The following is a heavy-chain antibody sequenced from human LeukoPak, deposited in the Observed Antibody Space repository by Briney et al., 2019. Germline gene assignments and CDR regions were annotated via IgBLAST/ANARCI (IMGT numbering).Heavy chain of an antibody. CDR2: ISSDGSST. CDR3: ARGYSYGYGPYYFAY. J-gene: IGHJ4*02. D-gene: IGHD5-18*01. V-gene: IGHV3-74*01. Sequence: GGSLRLSCAASGFTFTTYWMHWVRQAPGKGLVWVSRISSDGSSTTYADSVKGRFTISRDNAKNTLYLQMNSLRAEDTAVYYCARGYSYGYGPYYFAYWGQGTRVTVSS. CDR1: GFTFTTYW.